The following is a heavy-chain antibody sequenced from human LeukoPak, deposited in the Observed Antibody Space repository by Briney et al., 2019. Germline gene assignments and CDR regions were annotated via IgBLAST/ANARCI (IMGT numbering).Heavy chain of an antibody. D-gene: IGHD2-2*02. Sequence: SETLSLTCTVSGGSISTYYWSWIRQPPGKGLEWLGFIYHTGSTTYNPSLKSRVTISLDTSKNQFSLKLSSMTAADTAVYYCAGNPCSTSCYRINWFDPWGQGTLVTVSS. V-gene: IGHV4-59*08. CDR3: AGNPCSTSCYRINWFDP. J-gene: IGHJ5*02. CDR1: GGSISTYY. CDR2: IYHTGST.